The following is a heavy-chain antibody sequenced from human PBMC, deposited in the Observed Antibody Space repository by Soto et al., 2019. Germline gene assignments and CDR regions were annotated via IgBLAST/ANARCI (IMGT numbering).Heavy chain of an antibody. D-gene: IGHD6-25*01. CDR2: INPILDST. J-gene: IGHJ4*02. V-gene: IGHV1-69*09. CDR1: GIMSSGYG. Sequence: QEQVVQSGPAMKEPGSSVKVSCRASGIMSSGYGFSWVRQAPGQGLEWVGMINPILDSTHYAQNLLGRVSLSVDKSRDTAYLEVTSLRLEDTAIYFCATMKRARLDSWGRGNVVTVSS. CDR3: ATMKRARLDS.